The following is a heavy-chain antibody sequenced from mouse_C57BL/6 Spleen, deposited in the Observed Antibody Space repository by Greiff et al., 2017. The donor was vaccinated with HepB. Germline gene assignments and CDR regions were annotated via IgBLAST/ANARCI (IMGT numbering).Heavy chain of an antibody. CDR1: GFTFSDYG. Sequence: EVHLVESGGGLVKPGGSLKLSCAASGFTFSDYGMHWVRQAPEKGLEWVAYISSGSSTIYYADTVKGRFTISRDNAKNTLFLQMTSLRSEDTAMYYCAKSNYVDYAMDYWGQGTSVTVSS. J-gene: IGHJ4*01. V-gene: IGHV5-17*01. CDR3: AKSNYVDYAMDY. D-gene: IGHD2-5*01. CDR2: ISSGSSTI.